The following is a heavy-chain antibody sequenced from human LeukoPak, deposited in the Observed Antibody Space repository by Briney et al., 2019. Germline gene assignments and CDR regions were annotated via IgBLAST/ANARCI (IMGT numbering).Heavy chain of an antibody. V-gene: IGHV3-74*01. CDR3: ARDTITAPGDLDY. CDR1: GFTFSRYW. CDR2: ISSDGSTT. Sequence: GGSLRLSCAATGFTFSRYWMDWVRQGPGKGLVWVSLISSDGSTTTYADSVKGRFTISRDNAKNTLYLQMNSLRAEDTAVYYCARDTITAPGDLDYWGQGTLVTVSS. D-gene: IGHD6-13*01. J-gene: IGHJ4*02.